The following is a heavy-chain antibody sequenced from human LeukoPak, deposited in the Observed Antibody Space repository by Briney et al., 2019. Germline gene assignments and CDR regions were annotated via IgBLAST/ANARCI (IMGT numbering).Heavy chain of an antibody. CDR2: VSYSGST. D-gene: IGHD5-18*01. J-gene: IGHJ5*02. V-gene: IGHV4-61*01. CDR3: ARHRYGARFDP. CDR1: GGSISSGSYY. Sequence: SQTLSLTCTVSGGSISSGSYYWSWIRQSPGKGLEWIGYVSYSGSTNYNPSLKSRVTISVDTSKNQFSLKLSSVTAADTAVYYCARHRYGARFDPWGQGTLVTVSS.